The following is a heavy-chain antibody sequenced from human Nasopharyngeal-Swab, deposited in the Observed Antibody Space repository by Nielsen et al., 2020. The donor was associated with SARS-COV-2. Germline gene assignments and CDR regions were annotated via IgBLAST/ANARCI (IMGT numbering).Heavy chain of an antibody. CDR1: GYTFSSYG. D-gene: IGHD6-19*01. J-gene: IGHJ6*02. CDR3: HVDRVSGSEDSYYFHAMDV. CDR2: ISGYNGDT. Sequence: VSVKVSCKASGYTFSSYGITWVRQAPGQGLEWMGWISGYNGDTNYAQKLQGRVTMTTDTSTSTAYMELGNLRSDDTAVYYCHVDRVSGSEDSYYFHAMDVWGQGTTVTVSS. V-gene: IGHV1-18*01.